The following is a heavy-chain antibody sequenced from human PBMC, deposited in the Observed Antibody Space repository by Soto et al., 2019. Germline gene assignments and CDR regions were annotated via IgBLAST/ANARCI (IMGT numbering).Heavy chain of an antibody. Sequence: SETLSLTCSASGGSMSEYFWSWIRQSPGKGLEWIGYIYYLGSTDYNPSLKSRVTISVDTSKRQFSLRLTSVTAADTAVYYCARDGYDGSGSPYPAYWGPGTQVTVSS. CDR1: GGSMSEYF. CDR3: ARDGYDGSGSPYPAY. CDR2: IYYLGST. D-gene: IGHD3-10*01. J-gene: IGHJ4*02. V-gene: IGHV4-59*01.